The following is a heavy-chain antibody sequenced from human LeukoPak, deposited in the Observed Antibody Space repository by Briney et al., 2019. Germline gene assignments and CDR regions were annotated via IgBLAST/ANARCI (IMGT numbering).Heavy chain of an antibody. V-gene: IGHV3-30*02. CDR3: ARVGIVGANHDAFDI. D-gene: IGHD1-26*01. Sequence: GGSLRLSCAASGFTFSSYDMHWVRQAPGKGLEWVAFIRYDGSNKYYADSVKGRFTISRDNSKNTLYLQMNSLRAEDTAVYYCARVGIVGANHDAFDIWGQGTMVTVSS. CDR2: IRYDGSNK. CDR1: GFTFSSYD. J-gene: IGHJ3*02.